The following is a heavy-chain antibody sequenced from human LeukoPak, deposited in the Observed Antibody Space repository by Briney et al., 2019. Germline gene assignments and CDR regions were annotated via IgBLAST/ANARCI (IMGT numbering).Heavy chain of an antibody. D-gene: IGHD4-11*01. CDR2: MNSNSGGT. V-gene: IGHV1-2*02. Sequence: ASVKVSCKASGYTLTGYYMHWVRQAGGQGLEWMGWMNSNSGGTNYAQKFQGRVTMTRDTSISTAYMELSRLTSDDTAVYYCARSKIPGTYYYYGMDVWGQGTTVTVSS. CDR3: ARSKIPGTYYYYGMDV. CDR1: GYTLTGYY. J-gene: IGHJ6*02.